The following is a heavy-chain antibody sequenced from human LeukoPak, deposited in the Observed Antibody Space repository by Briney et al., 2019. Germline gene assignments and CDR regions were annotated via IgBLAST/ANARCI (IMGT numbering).Heavy chain of an antibody. CDR3: AGQTMVRRWFDP. CDR1: GGSISSYY. Sequence: SETLSLTCTVSGGSISSYYWSWIRQPPGKGLEWIGYIYYSGSTNYNPSLKSRVTISVDTSKNQFSLKLSSVTAADTAVYYCAGQTMVRRWFDPWGQGTLVTVSS. CDR2: IYYSGST. V-gene: IGHV4-59*08. J-gene: IGHJ5*02. D-gene: IGHD3-10*01.